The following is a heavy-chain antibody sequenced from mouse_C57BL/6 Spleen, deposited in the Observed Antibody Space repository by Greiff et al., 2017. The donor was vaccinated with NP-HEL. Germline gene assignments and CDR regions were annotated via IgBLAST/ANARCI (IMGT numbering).Heavy chain of an antibody. J-gene: IGHJ2*01. CDR2: IYPGDGDT. D-gene: IGHD1-1*01. V-gene: IGHV1-80*01. CDR1: GYAFSSYW. CDR3: ARDTTVVATGRFDY. Sequence: QVQLQQSGAELVKPGASVKISCKASGYAFSSYWMNWVKQRPGKGLEWIGQIYPGDGDTNYNGKFKGKATLTADKSSSTAYMQLSSLTSEDSAVYFCARDTTVVATGRFDYWGQGTTLTVSS.